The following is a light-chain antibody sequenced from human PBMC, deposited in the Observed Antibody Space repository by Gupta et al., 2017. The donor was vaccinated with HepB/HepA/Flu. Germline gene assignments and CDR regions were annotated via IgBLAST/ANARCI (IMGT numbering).Light chain of an antibody. V-gene: IGLV3-21*03. Sequence: SSVLTQPPSVSVAPGKTARITCGGNNIGSKSVHWYQQKPGQAPVLVVYDDGDRPSGIPERFSGSNSGNTATLTISRVEAGDEVDYYCQVWDSSSDHPVFGGGTKLTVL. CDR2: DDG. J-gene: IGLJ3*02. CDR3: QVWDSSSDHPV. CDR1: NIGSKS.